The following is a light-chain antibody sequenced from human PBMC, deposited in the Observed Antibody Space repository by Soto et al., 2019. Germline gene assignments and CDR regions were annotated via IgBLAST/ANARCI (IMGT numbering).Light chain of an antibody. Sequence: QSALTQPASVSGSPGQSITISCTGTSSDVGSYNFVSWYQQHPGKAPKLMIYEGSKRPSGVSNRFSGSKSGNTASLTISGLQAEDEADYYCFSYAGSSTYLVFGGGTQLTVL. J-gene: IGLJ2*01. CDR1: SSDVGSYNF. V-gene: IGLV2-23*01. CDR3: FSYAGSSTYLV. CDR2: EGS.